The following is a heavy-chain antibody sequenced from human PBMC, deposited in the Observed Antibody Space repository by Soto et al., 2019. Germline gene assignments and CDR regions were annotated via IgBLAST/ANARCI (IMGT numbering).Heavy chain of an antibody. Sequence: GSLRLSCAASGFTFSSYAMHWVRQAPGKGLEWVAVISYDGSNKYYADSVKGRFTISRDNSKNTLYLQMNSLRAEDTAVYYCASTTESDSSGSRDRPWGQGTLVTVSS. V-gene: IGHV3-30-3*01. CDR3: ASTTESDSSGSRDRP. D-gene: IGHD3-22*01. CDR2: ISYDGSNK. CDR1: GFTFSSYA. J-gene: IGHJ5*02.